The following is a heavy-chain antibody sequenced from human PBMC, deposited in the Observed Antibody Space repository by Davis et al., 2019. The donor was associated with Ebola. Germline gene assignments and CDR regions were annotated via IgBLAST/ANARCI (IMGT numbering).Heavy chain of an antibody. D-gene: IGHD4-17*01. CDR2: IYPGDSDT. CDR1: GYTFTRYW. V-gene: IGHV5-51*01. CDR3: ARHGDYGDYVPHDWFDP. Sequence: GESLKISCKASGYTFTRYWIGWVRQMPGKGLEWMGIIYPGDSDTRYSPSFQGQVIISADKSISTVYLQWRSLKTSDTAIYYCARHGDYGDYVPHDWFDPWGQGTLVTVSS. J-gene: IGHJ5*02.